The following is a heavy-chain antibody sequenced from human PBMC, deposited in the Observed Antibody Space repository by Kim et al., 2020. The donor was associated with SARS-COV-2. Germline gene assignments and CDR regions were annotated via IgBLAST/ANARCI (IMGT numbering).Heavy chain of an antibody. Sequence: DSVKSRFTISRDNSRSTLYLQMNSLTTDDRAMYHCTRIGYGFNFCSGFDYWGQGTRVTVSS. D-gene: IGHD3-10*02. J-gene: IGHJ4*02. V-gene: IGHV3-30*01. CDR3: TRIGYGFNFCSGFDY.